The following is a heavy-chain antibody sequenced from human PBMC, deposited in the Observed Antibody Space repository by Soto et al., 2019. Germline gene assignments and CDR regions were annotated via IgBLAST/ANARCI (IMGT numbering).Heavy chain of an antibody. D-gene: IGHD2-2*01. CDR1: GGTFSSYA. CDR2: IIPIFGTA. CDR3: ARAAYCSSTSCYLPGRHYYGMDV. J-gene: IGHJ6*02. Sequence: SVKVSCKASGGTFSSYAISWVRQAPGQGLEWMGGIIPIFGTATYAQKFQGRVTITADESTSTAYMELSSLRSEDTAVYYCARAAYCSSTSCYLPGRHYYGMDVWGQGTTVTVSS. V-gene: IGHV1-69*13.